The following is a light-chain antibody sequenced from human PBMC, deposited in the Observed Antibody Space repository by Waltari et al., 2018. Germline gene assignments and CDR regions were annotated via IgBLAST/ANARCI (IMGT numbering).Light chain of an antibody. CDR2: AAS. Sequence: EIVLTQSPGTLSLSPGERATLSCRASQSVGRTLAWYQQKPGQAPRLLIYAASNRAPGIPDRVSGSGSGTDFSLTISRLEPEDFAVYYCQHYVRLPATFGQGTKVAIK. CDR1: QSVGRT. V-gene: IGKV3-20*01. CDR3: QHYVRLPAT. J-gene: IGKJ1*01.